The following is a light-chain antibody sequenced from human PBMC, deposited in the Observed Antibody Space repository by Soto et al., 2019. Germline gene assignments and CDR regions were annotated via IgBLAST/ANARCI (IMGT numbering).Light chain of an antibody. CDR2: DAS. Sequence: IVLTQSPATLSLSNGERATLSCRASQSVSSYLAWYQQKPGQAPRLLIYDASNRATGIPARFSGSGSGSDFTLTICSLEPEDFAVYYCQQRSNWPLTFGQGTRLEI. CDR1: QSVSSY. J-gene: IGKJ5*01. CDR3: QQRSNWPLT. V-gene: IGKV3-11*01.